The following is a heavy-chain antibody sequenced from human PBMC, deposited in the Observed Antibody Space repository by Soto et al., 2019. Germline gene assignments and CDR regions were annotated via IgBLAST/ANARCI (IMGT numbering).Heavy chain of an antibody. CDR1: GGTFSSSA. V-gene: IGHV1-69*12. D-gene: IGHD4-4*01. CDR3: ARDNDRLQLGGNYYYILDV. J-gene: IGHJ6*04. Sequence: QVQLVQSGADMKEPGSSVKVSCKTSGGTFSSSAISWLRQAPGQGLEWMGGIIPLFRTPDYAQKFQGRVTLAADESTSTAYMELSSLRSEDTAVYYCARDNDRLQLGGNYYYILDVWGEGTTITVSS. CDR2: IIPLFRTP.